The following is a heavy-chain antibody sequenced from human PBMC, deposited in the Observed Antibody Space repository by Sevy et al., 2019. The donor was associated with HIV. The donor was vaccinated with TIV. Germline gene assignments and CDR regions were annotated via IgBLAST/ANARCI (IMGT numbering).Heavy chain of an antibody. J-gene: IGHJ4*02. Sequence: SENLSLTCSVSGGSISSFYWSWVRQPPGKGLEWLGYIYHTGDTHYNPSLKSRITISIDTPKNQFSLKLSAVTAADTAMYCSARLDGWEHYWGPGTLVTVSS. D-gene: IGHD1-1*01. V-gene: IGHV4-59*01. CDR1: GGSISSFY. CDR2: IYHTGDT. CDR3: ARLDGWEHY.